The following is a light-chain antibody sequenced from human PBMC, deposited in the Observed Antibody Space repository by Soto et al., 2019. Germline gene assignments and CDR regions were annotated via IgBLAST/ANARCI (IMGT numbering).Light chain of an antibody. CDR1: QSVSTSY. CDR3: HHYGSGPHT. CDR2: GAS. J-gene: IGKJ4*01. V-gene: IGKV3-20*01. Sequence: EIVLTQSPGTLSLSPGERATLSFRASQSVSTSYLAWYQQKPVQAPRLLIYGASSRATGIPDRFSGSGSGADFTLTISSLAPEDFAVYYCHHYGSGPHTFGGGNKVEIK.